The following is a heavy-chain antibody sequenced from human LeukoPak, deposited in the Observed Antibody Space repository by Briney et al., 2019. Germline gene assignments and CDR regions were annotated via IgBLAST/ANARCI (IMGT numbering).Heavy chain of an antibody. D-gene: IGHD6-19*01. CDR1: GFTFSSYS. V-gene: IGHV3-48*01. CDR2: ISSSSTI. CDR3: ARGHMAGRYAFDM. Sequence: GGSLRLSCAASGFTFSSYSMNWLRQAPGKGLEWVSYISSSSTIYYADSVKGRFTISRDNAKKSLYLQMNSLGAEDTAVYYCARGHMAGRYAFDMWGQGTMVTVSS. J-gene: IGHJ3*02.